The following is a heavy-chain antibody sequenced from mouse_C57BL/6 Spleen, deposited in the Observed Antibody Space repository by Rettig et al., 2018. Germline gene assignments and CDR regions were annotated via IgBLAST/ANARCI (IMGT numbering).Heavy chain of an antibody. CDR2: SRNKANDYTT. V-gene: IGHV7-1*01. CDR1: GFTFSDFY. Sequence: GGGLVQSGRSLRLSCATSGFTFSDFYMEWVRQAPGKGLEWIAASRNKANDYTTEYSASVKGRFIVSRDTSQSILYLQMNALRAEDTAIYYCARDNWDWYFDVWGTGTTVTVSS. J-gene: IGHJ1*03. D-gene: IGHD4-1*01. CDR3: ARDNWDWYFDV.